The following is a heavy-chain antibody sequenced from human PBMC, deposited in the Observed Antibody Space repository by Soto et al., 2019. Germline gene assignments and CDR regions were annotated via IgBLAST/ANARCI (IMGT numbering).Heavy chain of an antibody. CDR2: ISYDGSNK. Sequence: QAQLVESGGGVVQPGTSLRVSCVASGFIFRRYGMHWVRQAPGKGLEWVALISYDGSNKFYADSVKGRLTISRDNSKSTLYLQIISLRAEDTALYYCAKDLETWGQGTLVTVSS. CDR1: GFIFRRYG. V-gene: IGHV3-30*18. D-gene: IGHD1-1*01. CDR3: AKDLET. J-gene: IGHJ4*02.